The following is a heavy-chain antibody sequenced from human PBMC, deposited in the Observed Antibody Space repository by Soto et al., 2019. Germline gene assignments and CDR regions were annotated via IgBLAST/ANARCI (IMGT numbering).Heavy chain of an antibody. J-gene: IGHJ3*02. Sequence: GGSLRLSCAASGFTFSSYDIHWVRQATGKGLEWVSAIGTAGDTYYPGSVKGRFTISRENAKNSLYLQMNSLRAGDTAVYYCARANKDFFHAFDIWGQGTMVTVSS. CDR1: GFTFSSYD. CDR3: ARANKDFFHAFDI. V-gene: IGHV3-13*01. CDR2: IGTAGDT. D-gene: IGHD3-3*01.